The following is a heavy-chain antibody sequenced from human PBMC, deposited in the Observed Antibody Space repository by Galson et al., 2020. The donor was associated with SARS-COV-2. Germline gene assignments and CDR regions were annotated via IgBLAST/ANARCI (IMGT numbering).Heavy chain of an antibody. Sequence: TLSLTCAVSGDSIISSYSWSWIRQPPGKGLEWIGYIYHSGSTQYNPSLQSRVTISVDRSKNEFSLIVNSVTAADTAMYYCARFKRDYAFDIWGQGTMVTVSS. CDR1: GDSIISSYS. J-gene: IGHJ3*02. CDR2: IYHSGST. CDR3: ARFKRDYAFDI. V-gene: IGHV4-30-2*01.